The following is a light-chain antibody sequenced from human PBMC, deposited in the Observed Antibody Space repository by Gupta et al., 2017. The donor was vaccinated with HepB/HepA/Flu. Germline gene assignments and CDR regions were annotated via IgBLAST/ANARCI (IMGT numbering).Light chain of an antibody. CDR1: TLTSYY. CDR3: NSRDSSGNHPGLAGVV. V-gene: IGLV3-19*01. CDR2: GKN. Sequence: SSELTQGPAVSVALGQRGRITCQGATLTSYYASLSQQKPRQAPVLVIYGKNNGPSGIPARFSGSSSGNTASLTITWAQAEDEAYYYRNSRDSSGNHPGLAGVVFGGGTKLTVL. J-gene: IGLJ2*01.